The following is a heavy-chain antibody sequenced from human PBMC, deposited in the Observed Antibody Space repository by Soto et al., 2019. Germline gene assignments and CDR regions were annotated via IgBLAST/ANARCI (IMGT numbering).Heavy chain of an antibody. CDR2: IWYDGSEQ. V-gene: IGHV3-33*03. D-gene: IGHD2-8*02. J-gene: IGHJ5*02. CDR1: GFTFRRHG. Sequence: QEQLVESGGGVVQPGMSLRLSCEGSGFTFRRHGMHWVRQSPGKGLEWLAVIWYDGSEQYYADSVKGRFTISRDNSKKMLYLQLNTLTVEDTAVYYCARWSNHKVVDPWGQGTMVTVS. CDR3: ARWSNHKVVDP.